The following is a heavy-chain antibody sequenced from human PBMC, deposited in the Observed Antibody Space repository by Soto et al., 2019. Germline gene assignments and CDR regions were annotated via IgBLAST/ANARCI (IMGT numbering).Heavy chain of an antibody. D-gene: IGHD3-10*01. CDR1: GYTFTSYG. J-gene: IGHJ5*02. Sequence: QVQLVQSGAEVKKPGASVKVSCKASGYTFTSYGISWVRQAPGQGLEWMGWISAYNGNTNYAQKLQGRVTMTTDTSTSTAYMELRRLSSEDTAVYYCARDTYGSGSLRLFDPWGQGTLVTVSS. CDR2: ISAYNGNT. CDR3: ARDTYGSGSLRLFDP. V-gene: IGHV1-18*01.